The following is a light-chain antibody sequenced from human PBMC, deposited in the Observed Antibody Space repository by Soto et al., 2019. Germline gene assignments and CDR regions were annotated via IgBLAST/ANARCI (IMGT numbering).Light chain of an antibody. CDR1: QSVSSSY. Sequence: EIVLTQSPVTLSFSPLERATLSCRASQSVSSSYLAWYQQKPGQAPRLLIYGASSRATGIPDRFSGSGSGTDFTLTISRLEPEDFAVYYCQQYGSSPFGQGTRLEMK. CDR3: QQYGSSP. V-gene: IGKV3-20*01. CDR2: GAS. J-gene: IGKJ5*01.